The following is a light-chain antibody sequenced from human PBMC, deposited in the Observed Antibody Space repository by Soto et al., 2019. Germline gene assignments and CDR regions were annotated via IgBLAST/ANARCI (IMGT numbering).Light chain of an antibody. J-gene: IGKJ4*01. CDR3: QQYKNWPPLT. CDR2: GAS. V-gene: IGKV3-15*01. Sequence: EIVMTQSPATLSVSPGESASLSCRASQVISNNLAWYQQKPGQAPRLLIYGASTRATGIPARFSGSGFGTEFTLTISSLQSEDFAVYYCQQYKNWPPLTFGGGTKVEIK. CDR1: QVISNN.